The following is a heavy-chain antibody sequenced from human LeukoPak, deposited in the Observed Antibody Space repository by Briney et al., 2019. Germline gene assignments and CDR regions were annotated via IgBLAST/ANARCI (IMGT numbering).Heavy chain of an antibody. V-gene: IGHV4-30-4*01. D-gene: IGHD3-10*01. CDR2: IYYSGST. CDR3: ARGGVRGVIALDY. J-gene: IGHJ4*02. Sequence: SQTLSLTCTVSGGSISSGDYYWSWIRQPPGTGLEWIGYIYYSGSTYYNPSLKSRVTISVDTSKNQFSLKLSSVTAADTAVYYCARGGVRGVIALDYWGQGTLVTVSS. CDR1: GGSISSGDYY.